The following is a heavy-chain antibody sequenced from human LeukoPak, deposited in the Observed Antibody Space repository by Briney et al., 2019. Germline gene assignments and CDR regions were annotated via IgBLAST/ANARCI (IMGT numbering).Heavy chain of an antibody. V-gene: IGHV3-20*04. CDR3: ARLGGSSHNYYMDV. J-gene: IGHJ6*03. CDR2: VSWNGGNT. CDR1: GFTFDDYG. D-gene: IGHD2-15*01. Sequence: GGSLRLSCEASGFTFDDYGMSWVRQAPGKGLEWVSGVSWNGGNTGYGDSVKGRFTISRDNAQNSLYLQMNSLRAEDTAFYYCARLGGSSHNYYMDVWGKGTTVTVSS.